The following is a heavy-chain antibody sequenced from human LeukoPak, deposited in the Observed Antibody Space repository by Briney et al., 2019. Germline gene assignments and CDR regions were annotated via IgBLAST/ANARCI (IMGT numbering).Heavy chain of an antibody. D-gene: IGHD6-13*01. CDR2: IKSKTDGGTT. CDR1: GFTFSNAW. J-gene: IGHJ4*02. V-gene: IGHV3-15*01. CDR3: TTVNDGTATYSSSSPLSDY. Sequence: PGGSLRLSCAASGFTFSNAWMSWVRQAPGKGLEWVGRIKSKTDGGTTDYAAPVKGRFTISRDDSKNTLYLQMNSLKTEDTAVYYCTTVNDGTATYSSSSPLSDYWGQGTLVTVSS.